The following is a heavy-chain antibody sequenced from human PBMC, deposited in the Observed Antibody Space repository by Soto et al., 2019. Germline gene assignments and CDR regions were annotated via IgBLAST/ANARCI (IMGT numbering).Heavy chain of an antibody. V-gene: IGHV4-30-4*01. CDR2: IYKSATP. J-gene: IGHJ5*01. CDR1: GDSISTVDYF. CDR3: ARGRYCLTGRCFPNWFDS. D-gene: IGHD2-15*01. Sequence: QVQLLESGPGLVKPSQTLSLTCSVSGDSISTVDYFWAWIRQPPGQALEYIGYIYKSATPYYNPSFASRVAISLDTSKSQVSLNVTAVTAADTAVYFCARGRYCLTGRCFPNWFDSWGQGTLVTVSS.